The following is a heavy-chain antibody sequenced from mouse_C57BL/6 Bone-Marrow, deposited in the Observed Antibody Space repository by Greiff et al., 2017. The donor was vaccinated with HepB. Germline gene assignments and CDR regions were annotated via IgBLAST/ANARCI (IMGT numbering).Heavy chain of an antibody. CDR1: VFNIKDDY. CDR3: TQTAQATYFDY. Sequence: EVQLQQSGAELVRPGASVKLSCTASVFNIKDDYMHWVKQRPEQGLEWIGWIDPENGDTEYASKFQGKATITADTSSNTAYLQLSSLTSEDTAVYDCTQTAQATYFDYWGQGTTLTVSS. CDR2: IDPENGDT. V-gene: IGHV14-4*01. J-gene: IGHJ2*01. D-gene: IGHD3-2*02.